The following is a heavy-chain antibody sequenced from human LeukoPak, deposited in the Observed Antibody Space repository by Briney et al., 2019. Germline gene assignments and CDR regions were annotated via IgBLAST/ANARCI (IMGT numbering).Heavy chain of an antibody. D-gene: IGHD2-21*02. CDR1: RYTFTGYY. J-gene: IGHJ3*02. Sequence: GASVKVSCKASRYTFTGYYIHWVRQAPGQGPERIGIINPTDGSTAYAQKFQGRVTMTSDTSTSTVYMELRSLRSEDTAVYYCARDRSVVTNRWDDAFDIWCQRTMVTVSS. V-gene: IGHV1-46*01. CDR3: ARDRSVVTNRWDDAFDI. CDR2: INPTDGST.